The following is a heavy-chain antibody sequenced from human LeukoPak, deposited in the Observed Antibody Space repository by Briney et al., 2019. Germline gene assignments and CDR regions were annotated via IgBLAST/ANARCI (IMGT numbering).Heavy chain of an antibody. D-gene: IGHD3-22*01. CDR3: AREYYYDSRSFGY. V-gene: IGHV3-30-3*01. Sequence: PGGSLRLSCAASGFTFSSYAMHWVRQAPGKGLEWVAVISYDGSNKYYADSVKGRFTISRDNSKNTLYLQMNSLGAEDTAVYYCAREYYYDSRSFGYWGQGTLVTVSS. CDR2: ISYDGSNK. CDR1: GFTFSSYA. J-gene: IGHJ4*02.